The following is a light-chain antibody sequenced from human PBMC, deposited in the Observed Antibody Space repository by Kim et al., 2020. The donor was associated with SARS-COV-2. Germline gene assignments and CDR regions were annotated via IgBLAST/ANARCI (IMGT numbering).Light chain of an antibody. V-gene: IGLV2-14*03. Sequence: SPGQSITISCTGSSNVGVYNYVSWYQQHPGKAPKLMIYDVSNRPSGVSNRFSGAMAGNTASLTISGLQAEDEADYYCNSFTGTIWVFGGGTKLTVL. J-gene: IGLJ3*02. CDR2: DVS. CDR1: SNVGVYNY. CDR3: NSFTGTIWV.